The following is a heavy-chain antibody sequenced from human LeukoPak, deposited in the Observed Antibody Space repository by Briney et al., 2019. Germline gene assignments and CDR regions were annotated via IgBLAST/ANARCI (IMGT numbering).Heavy chain of an antibody. CDR1: GGSFSGYY. D-gene: IGHD3-10*01. CDR2: MNHSGST. V-gene: IGHV4-34*01. J-gene: IGHJ4*02. CDR3: ASRRRVVRGAYDY. Sequence: SETLSLTCAVYGGSFSGYYWSWIRQPPGKGLEWIGEMNHSGSTNYNPSLKSRVTTSADTSKNQFSLKLSSVTAADTAVYYCASRRRVVRGAYDYWGQGTLVTVSS.